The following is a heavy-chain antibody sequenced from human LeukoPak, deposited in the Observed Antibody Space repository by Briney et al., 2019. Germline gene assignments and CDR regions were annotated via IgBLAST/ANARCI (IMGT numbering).Heavy chain of an antibody. D-gene: IGHD2-2*02. Sequence: SETLSLTCTVSGGSISSGGYYWSWIRQHPGKGLEWIGYIYYSGSTYYNPSLKSRVTISVDTSKNQFSLKLSSVTAADTAVYYCARGLGRDIVVVPAAIRMPAKYYYGMDVWGQGTTVTVSS. V-gene: IGHV4-31*03. CDR3: ARGLGRDIVVVPAAIRMPAKYYYGMDV. J-gene: IGHJ6*02. CDR1: GGSISSGGYY. CDR2: IYYSGST.